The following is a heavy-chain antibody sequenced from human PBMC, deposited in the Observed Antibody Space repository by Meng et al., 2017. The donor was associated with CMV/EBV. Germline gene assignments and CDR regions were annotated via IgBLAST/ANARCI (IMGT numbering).Heavy chain of an antibody. Sequence: SETLSLTCTVSGGSISSYYWSWIRQPPGKGLEWIGYFYYSGSTNYNPSLKSRVTISVDTSKNQFSLKLSSVTAADTAVYYCASGPNWNYFDYWGQGTLVTVSS. CDR3: ASGPNWNYFDY. CDR1: GGSISSYY. CDR2: FYYSGST. J-gene: IGHJ4*02. D-gene: IGHD1-1*01. V-gene: IGHV4-59*01.